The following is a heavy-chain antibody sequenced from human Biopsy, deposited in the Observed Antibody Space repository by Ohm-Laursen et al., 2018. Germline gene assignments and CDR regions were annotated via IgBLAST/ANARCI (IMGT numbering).Heavy chain of an antibody. D-gene: IGHD6-13*01. CDR1: GFSLSARGMC. Sequence: PTQTLTLTRSFSGFSLSARGMCVSWIRQAPGKALEWLARVVWDDYKDYSASLQTKLSISKDTSNDQVVLTVNNVDPADTATYYCARTPILIVSAGLVYRHRRHLQGMDVWGQGIAVTVS. J-gene: IGHJ6*02. V-gene: IGHV2-70*11. CDR3: ARTPILIVSAGLVYRHRRHLQGMDV. CDR2: VVWDDYK.